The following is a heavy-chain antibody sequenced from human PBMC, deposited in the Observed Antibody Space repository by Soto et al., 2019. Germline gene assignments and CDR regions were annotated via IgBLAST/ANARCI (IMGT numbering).Heavy chain of an antibody. J-gene: IGHJ5*02. CDR2: IYYSGST. Sequence: SETLSLTCTVSGGSISSYYWSWIRQPPGKGLEWIGYIYYSGSTNYNPSLKSRVTISVDTSKNQFSLKLSSVTAADTAVYYCARDVRYNWNFSRFDPWGQGTLVTVSS. CDR1: GGSISSYY. CDR3: ARDVRYNWNFSRFDP. D-gene: IGHD1-7*01. V-gene: IGHV4-59*01.